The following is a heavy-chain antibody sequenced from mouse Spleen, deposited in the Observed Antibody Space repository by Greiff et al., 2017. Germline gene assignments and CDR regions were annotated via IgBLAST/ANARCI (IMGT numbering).Heavy chain of an antibody. J-gene: IGHJ4*01. CDR1: GYTFTDYY. D-gene: IGHD2-5*01. CDR3: ARGDYSSNYAMDY. V-gene: IGHV1-76*01. CDR2: IYPGSGNT. Sequence: VKLQESGAELVRPGASVKLSCKASGYTFTDYYINWVKQRPGQGLEWIARIYPGSGNTYYNEKFKGKATLTAEKSSSTAYMQLSSLTSEDSAVYYCARGDYSSNYAMDYWGQGTSVTVSS.